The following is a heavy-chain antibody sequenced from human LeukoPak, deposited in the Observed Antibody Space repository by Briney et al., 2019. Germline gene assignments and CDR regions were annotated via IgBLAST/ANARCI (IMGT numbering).Heavy chain of an antibody. CDR3: ARERDEGFDY. J-gene: IGHJ4*02. V-gene: IGHV3-21*01. CDR2: FGTRSSSI. D-gene: IGHD5-24*01. Sequence: GGSLRLSCAASGFTFSSHSMNWVRQAPGKGLEWFSSFGTRSSSIYYADSVKGRFTISRDNARNSLYLQMNSLKAEDTAVYYCARERDEGFDYWDQGTLVTVSS. CDR1: GFTFSSHS.